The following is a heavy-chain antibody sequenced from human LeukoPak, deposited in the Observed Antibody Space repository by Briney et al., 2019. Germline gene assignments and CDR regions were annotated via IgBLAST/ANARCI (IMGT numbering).Heavy chain of an antibody. J-gene: IGHJ5*02. D-gene: IGHD3-22*01. Sequence: GGSLRLSCAASGFTFSSYAMSWVRQAPGKGLEWVSAISGSGGSTYYAGSVKGRFTISRDNSKNTLYLQMNSLRAEDTAVYYCAKVPDYYDSSGYYDWFDPWGQGTLVTVSS. CDR2: ISGSGGST. V-gene: IGHV3-23*01. CDR1: GFTFSSYA. CDR3: AKVPDYYDSSGYYDWFDP.